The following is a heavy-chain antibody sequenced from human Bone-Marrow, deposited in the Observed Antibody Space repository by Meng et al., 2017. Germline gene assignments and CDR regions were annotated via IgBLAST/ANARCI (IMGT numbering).Heavy chain of an antibody. D-gene: IGHD2-15*01. Sequence: SVKVSCKASGGTFSSYAISWVRQAPGQGLEWMGGIIPIFGTANYAQKLQGRVTITADKSTSTAYMELSSLRSEDTAVYYCARDLVKDIVVVVAATPPVSYYGMDVWGQGTTVTVSS. CDR1: GGTFSSYA. CDR3: ARDLVKDIVVVVAATPPVSYYGMDV. V-gene: IGHV1-69*06. J-gene: IGHJ6*02. CDR2: IIPIFGTA.